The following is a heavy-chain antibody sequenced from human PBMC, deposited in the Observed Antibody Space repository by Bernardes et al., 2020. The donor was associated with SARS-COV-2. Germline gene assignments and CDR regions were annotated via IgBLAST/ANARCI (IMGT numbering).Heavy chain of an antibody. Sequence: ASVKVSCKTSGYTFTAYGISWVRQAPGQGLEWMGWIGPYDGNTKYAQKFQGRVTITTDTSTSTAYMEVRSLRSDDTAVYYCARALAPTAPIQPYYFDYWGQGTLVTVSS. J-gene: IGHJ4*02. CDR1: GYTFTAYG. CDR3: ARALAPTAPIQPYYFDY. CDR2: IGPYDGNT. D-gene: IGHD6-13*01. V-gene: IGHV1-18*01.